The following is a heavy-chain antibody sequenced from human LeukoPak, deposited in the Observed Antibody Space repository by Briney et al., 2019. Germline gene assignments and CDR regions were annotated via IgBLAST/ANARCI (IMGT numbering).Heavy chain of an antibody. CDR1: GGSISSYY. CDR2: IYYSGST. V-gene: IGHV4-59*01. Sequence: SETLSLTCTVSGGSISSYYWSWIRQPPGKGLEWIGYIYYSGSTNYNPSLKSRVTISVDTSKNQFSLKLSSVTAADTAVYYCARDLGVGTYYYDSSDYSDAFDIWGQGTMVTVSS. D-gene: IGHD3-22*01. J-gene: IGHJ3*02. CDR3: ARDLGVGTYYYDSSDYSDAFDI.